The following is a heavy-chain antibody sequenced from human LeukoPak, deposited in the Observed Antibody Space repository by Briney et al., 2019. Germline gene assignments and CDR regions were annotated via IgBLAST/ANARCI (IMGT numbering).Heavy chain of an antibody. D-gene: IGHD5-12*01. Sequence: PSETLSLTCTVSGGSISSSSYYWGWIRQPPGKGLEWIGSIYYSGSTYYNPSLKSRVTISVDTSKNQFSLKLSSVTAADTAVYYCARLKVNSGYVGYYYYYMDVWGKGTTVTVSS. CDR3: ARLKVNSGYVGYYYYYMDV. V-gene: IGHV4-39*07. CDR1: GGSISSSSYY. CDR2: IYYSGST. J-gene: IGHJ6*03.